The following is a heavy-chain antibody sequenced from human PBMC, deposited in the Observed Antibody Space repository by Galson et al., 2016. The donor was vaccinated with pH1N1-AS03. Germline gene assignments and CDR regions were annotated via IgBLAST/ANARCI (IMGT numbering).Heavy chain of an antibody. V-gene: IGHV4-39*01. J-gene: IGHJ6*03. Sequence: ETLSLTCIVADDSIRSSLYYWGWIRQSTGKGLEWIGSMDHSGSSYYNPSLQSRVTMSVDLSKRHFSLKLTSVTAVGTGVYYCARQGDTSMVTDYHYYHMDVWGKGTTVTVSS. CDR2: MDHSGSS. CDR3: ARQGDTSMVTDYHYYHMDV. CDR1: DDSIRSSLYY. D-gene: IGHD5-18*01.